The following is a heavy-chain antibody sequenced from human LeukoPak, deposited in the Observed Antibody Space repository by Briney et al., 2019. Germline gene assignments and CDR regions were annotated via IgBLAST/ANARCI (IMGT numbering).Heavy chain of an antibody. CDR2: IYYSGST. CDR1: GGSISSGGYY. D-gene: IGHD2-2*02. J-gene: IGHJ5*02. V-gene: IGHV4-31*03. Sequence: SETLSLTCTVSGGSISSGGYYWSWIRQHPGKGLEWIGYIYYSGSTYYNPSPKSRVTISVDTSKNQFSLKLSSVTAADTAVYYCARGQPGYCSSTSCYTRGVNWFDPWGQGTLVTVSS. CDR3: ARGQPGYCSSTSCYTRGVNWFDP.